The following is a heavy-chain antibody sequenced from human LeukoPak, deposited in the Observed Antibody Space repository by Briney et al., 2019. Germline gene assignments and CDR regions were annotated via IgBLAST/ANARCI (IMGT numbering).Heavy chain of an antibody. CDR2: IRYDGSNK. CDR3: AKDQSGYFDY. J-gene: IGHJ4*02. CDR1: GFTFSSYG. Sequence: GGSLRLSCAASGFTFSSYGMHWVSQAPGKGLEWVAFIRYDGSNKYYADSVKGRFTISRDNSKNTLYPQMNSLRAEDTAVYYCAKDQSGYFDYWGQGTLVTVFS. V-gene: IGHV3-30*02. D-gene: IGHD3-10*01.